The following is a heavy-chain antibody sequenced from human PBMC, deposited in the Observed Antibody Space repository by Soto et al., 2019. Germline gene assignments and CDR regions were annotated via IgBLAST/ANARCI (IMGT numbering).Heavy chain of an antibody. J-gene: IGHJ4*02. CDR2: ISAHNGNT. CDR1: GYTFTSYG. V-gene: IGHV1-18*01. CDR3: ARGRDGDY. Sequence: QVHLVQSGAEVKKPGASVKVSCKASGYTFTSYGITWVRQAPGQGLEWMGWISAHNGNTDYAQKLQGRVIVTRDTSPSTAYMGLRSLISDDTAVYYCARGRDGDYWGQGALVTVSS. D-gene: IGHD6-6*01.